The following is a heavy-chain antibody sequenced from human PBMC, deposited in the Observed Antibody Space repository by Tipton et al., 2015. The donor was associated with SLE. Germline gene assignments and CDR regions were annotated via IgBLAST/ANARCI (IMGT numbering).Heavy chain of an antibody. Sequence: SLRLSCAVSGFTFSSYWMSWVRQAPGKGLEWVANIKQDGSEKYYVDSVKGRFTISRDNAKNSLYLQMNSLRAEDTAVYYCARAGGLGSPFDYWGQGTLVTVSS. J-gene: IGHJ4*02. CDR1: GFTFSSYW. CDR2: IKQDGSEK. V-gene: IGHV3-7*01. D-gene: IGHD2-15*01. CDR3: ARAGGLGSPFDY.